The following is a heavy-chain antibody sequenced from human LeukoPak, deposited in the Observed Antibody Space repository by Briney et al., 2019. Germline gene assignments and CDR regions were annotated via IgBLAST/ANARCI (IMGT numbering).Heavy chain of an antibody. CDR1: GGSISSGSYY. V-gene: IGHV4-61*02. J-gene: IGHJ6*03. CDR2: IYTSGST. D-gene: IGHD2-2*01. Sequence: SDTLSLTCTVSGGSISSGSYYGRWIRQPAGRGLEWIERIYTSGSTNYNPSLKSRVTISVDTSKNQFSLKLSSVTAADTAVYYCARAPAAPLDYYYYYMDGWGKGTTVTVSS. CDR3: ARAPAAPLDYYYYYMDG.